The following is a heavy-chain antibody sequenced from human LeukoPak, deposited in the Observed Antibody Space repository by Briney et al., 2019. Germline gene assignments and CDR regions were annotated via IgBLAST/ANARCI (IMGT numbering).Heavy chain of an antibody. Sequence: SETLSLICTVSGGSISSYYWGWVRQPPGKGLEWVGYIYYSGRTNYNPSLKSRVTISVDLSNNQISLKLSSVTAADTAMYYCARGLCGSGYCNWFDPWGQGTLVTVSS. CDR3: ARGLCGSGYCNWFDP. CDR2: IYYSGRT. V-gene: IGHV4-59*01. D-gene: IGHD3-22*01. CDR1: GGSISSYY. J-gene: IGHJ5*02.